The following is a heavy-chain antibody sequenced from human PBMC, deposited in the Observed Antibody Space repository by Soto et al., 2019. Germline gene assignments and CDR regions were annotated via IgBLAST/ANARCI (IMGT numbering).Heavy chain of an antibody. D-gene: IGHD3-22*01. CDR3: ARWYYYDSSGHYYHYFDP. Sequence: SGPTLVNPTQSLTLTCTFSGFPLSTNEVGVGWIRQPPGKALEWLALIYGNDDTRYSPSLKTRLTITKDTSKNQVVLTLTTVDPMDTATYYCARWYYYDSSGHYYHYFDPWGQGTLVTVSS. V-gene: IGHV2-5*01. CDR2: IYGNDDT. J-gene: IGHJ5*02. CDR1: GFPLSTNEVG.